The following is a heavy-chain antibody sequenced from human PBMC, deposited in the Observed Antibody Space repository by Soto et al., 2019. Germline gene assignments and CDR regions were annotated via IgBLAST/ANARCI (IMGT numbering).Heavy chain of an antibody. CDR2: MYHSGGP. V-gene: IGHV4-30-2*01. J-gene: IGHJ5*02. CDR3: AREGPKGYFEIAP. CDR1: GGLISGGGYF. Sequence: PSETLSLTCAVSGGLISGGGYFWTWIRQPPGKGLEWIGYMYHSGGPLYNPSLKSRATISIDLSKNQFSLNLASVTAADTAVYYRAREGPKGYFEIAPWGQGTLVTVSS. D-gene: IGHD1-26*01.